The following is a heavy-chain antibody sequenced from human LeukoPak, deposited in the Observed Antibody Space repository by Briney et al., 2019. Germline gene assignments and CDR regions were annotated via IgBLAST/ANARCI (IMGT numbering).Heavy chain of an antibody. Sequence: PSETLSLTCTVSGGSISSSSYYWGWIRQPPGKGLEWIGSIYYSGSTNYNPSLKSRVTISVDTSKNQFSLKLSSVTAADTAVYYCARDVSSWYRKGAFDIWGQGTMVTVSS. J-gene: IGHJ3*02. D-gene: IGHD6-13*01. CDR2: IYYSGST. CDR3: ARDVSSWYRKGAFDI. CDR1: GGSISSSSYY. V-gene: IGHV4-39*07.